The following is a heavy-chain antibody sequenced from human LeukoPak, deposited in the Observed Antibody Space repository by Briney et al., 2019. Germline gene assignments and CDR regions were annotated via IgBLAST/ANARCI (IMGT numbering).Heavy chain of an antibody. CDR2: ISYDGSNK. J-gene: IGHJ6*02. CDR3: ARDREYQHRPKYYYYGMDV. D-gene: IGHD2-2*01. V-gene: IGHV3-30-3*01. CDR1: GFTFSSYA. Sequence: GGSLRLSCAASGFTFSSYAMHWVRQAPGKGLEWVAVISYDGSNKYYADSVKGRFTISRDNSKNTLYLQMNSLRAEDTAVYYCARDREYQHRPKYYYYGMDVWGQGTTVTVSS.